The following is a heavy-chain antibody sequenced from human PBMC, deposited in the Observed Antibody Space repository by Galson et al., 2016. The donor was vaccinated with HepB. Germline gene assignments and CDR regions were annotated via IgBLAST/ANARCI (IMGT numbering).Heavy chain of an antibody. D-gene: IGHD2-2*01. V-gene: IGHV3-53*01. J-gene: IGHJ6*03. CDR3: ARTSYRECTGTRCVNFRYYYYYMDV. CDR1: GFTVSSYY. CDR2: IFLGGTT. Sequence: SLRLSCAASGFTVSSYYMSWVRQAPGKGLGWVSVIFLGGTTYYADSVEGRFTISRDDSMNTLYLQMNSLTAEDTAVYFCARTSYRECTGTRCVNFRYYYYYMDVWGRGTTVTVSS.